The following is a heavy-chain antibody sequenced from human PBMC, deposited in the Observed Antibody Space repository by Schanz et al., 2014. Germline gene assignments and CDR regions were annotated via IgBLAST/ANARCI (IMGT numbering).Heavy chain of an antibody. CDR2: MWNDGIKT. J-gene: IGHJ4*02. CDR3: ARDPKTSAWLPYFDA. CDR1: TSLFSRSV. D-gene: IGHD6-19*01. Sequence: VQLVESGGGVVQPGRSLTLSCAVSTSLFSRSVIHWVRQAPGKGLEWVAVMWNDGIKTHYADSGKGRFTISRDNSKNTVYLQMNRLRTDDTAMYYCARDPKTSAWLPYFDAWGQGTLVTVSS. V-gene: IGHV3-30*04.